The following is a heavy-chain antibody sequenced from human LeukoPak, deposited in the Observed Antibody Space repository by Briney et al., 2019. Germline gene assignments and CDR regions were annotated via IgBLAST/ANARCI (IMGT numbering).Heavy chain of an antibody. V-gene: IGHV3-30*02. D-gene: IGHD5-24*01. CDR1: GFTFSSYR. Sequence: PGGSLRLSCAASGFTFSSYRMHWVRQAPGKGLEGVAFIRYDGSNKYYADSVKGRFTISRDNSKSTLYQQMNSLRAEDTAVYYCAKDRDYSTFDYWGQGTLVTVSS. CDR3: AKDRDYSTFDY. J-gene: IGHJ4*02. CDR2: IRYDGSNK.